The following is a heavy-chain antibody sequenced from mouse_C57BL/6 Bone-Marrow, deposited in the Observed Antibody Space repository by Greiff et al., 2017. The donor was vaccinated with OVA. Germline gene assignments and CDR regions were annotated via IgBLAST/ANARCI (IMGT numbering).Heavy chain of an antibody. J-gene: IGHJ1*03. CDR3: ALTGHWYFDV. V-gene: IGHV1-82*01. CDR1: GYAFSSSW. Sequence: QVQLKESGPELVKPGASVKISCKASGYAFSSSWMNWVKQRPGKGLEWIGRIYPGDGDTNYNGKFKGKATLTADKSSSTAYMQLSSLTSEDSAVYFCALTGHWYFDVWGTGTTVTVSS. CDR2: IYPGDGDT. D-gene: IGHD4-1*01.